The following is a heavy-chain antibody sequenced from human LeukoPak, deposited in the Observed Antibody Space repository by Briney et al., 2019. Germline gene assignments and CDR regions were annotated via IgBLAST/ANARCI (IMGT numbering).Heavy chain of an antibody. Sequence: GGSLRLSCAASGFTFSSYSMNWVRQAPGKGLEWVSSISSSSSYIYYADSVKGRFTISRDNAKNSLYLQMNSLRAEDTAVYYCARVWFGEFDYYYYGMDVWGQGTTVTVSS. CDR2: ISSSSSYI. V-gene: IGHV3-21*01. D-gene: IGHD3-10*01. CDR1: GFTFSSYS. CDR3: ARVWFGEFDYYYYGMDV. J-gene: IGHJ6*02.